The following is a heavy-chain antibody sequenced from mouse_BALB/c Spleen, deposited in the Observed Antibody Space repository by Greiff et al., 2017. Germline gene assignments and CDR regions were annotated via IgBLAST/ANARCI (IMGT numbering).Heavy chain of an antibody. CDR2: ISSGGSYT. CDR1: GFTFSSYG. V-gene: IGHV5-6*01. J-gene: IGHJ1*01. D-gene: IGHD1-1*01. Sequence: EVKLVESGGDLVKPGGSLKLSCAASGFTFSSYGMSWVRQTPDKRLEWVATISSGGSYTYYPDSVKGRFTISRDNAKNTLYLQMSSLKSEDTAMYYCARHRGTDTVVPHWYFDVWGAGTTVTVSS. CDR3: ARHRGTDTVVPHWYFDV.